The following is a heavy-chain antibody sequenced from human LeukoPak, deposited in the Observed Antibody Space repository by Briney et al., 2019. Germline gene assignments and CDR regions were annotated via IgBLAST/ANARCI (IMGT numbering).Heavy chain of an antibody. CDR2: ITNWNGGST. D-gene: IGHD2-2*02. J-gene: IGHJ3*02. Sequence: GGFLRLSCEASGFSLDDYGMGWVRQSTGKGVGLGFAITNWNGGSTGYADSVRGRFTISRDNAKNSLYLQMNSLRAEDTALYYCARCSRSSTDCYSAFDIWGQGTMVTVSS. CDR3: ARCSRSSTDCYSAFDI. V-gene: IGHV3-20*04. CDR1: GFSLDDYG.